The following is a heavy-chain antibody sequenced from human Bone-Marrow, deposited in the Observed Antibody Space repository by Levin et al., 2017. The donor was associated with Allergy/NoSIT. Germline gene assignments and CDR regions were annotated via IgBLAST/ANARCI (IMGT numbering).Heavy chain of an antibody. Sequence: GESLKISCAASGFTFSSYGMHWVRQAPGKGLEWVAVISYDGSNKYYADSVKGRFTISRDNSKNTLYLQMNSLRAEDTAVYYCAKIGNTLVVVAATLVGHAFDIWGQGTMVTVSS. CDR3: AKIGNTLVVVAATLVGHAFDI. J-gene: IGHJ3*02. CDR1: GFTFSSYG. V-gene: IGHV3-30*18. D-gene: IGHD2-15*01. CDR2: ISYDGSNK.